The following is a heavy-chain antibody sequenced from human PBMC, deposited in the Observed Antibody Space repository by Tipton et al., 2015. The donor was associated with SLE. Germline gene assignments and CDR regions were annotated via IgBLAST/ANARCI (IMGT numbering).Heavy chain of an antibody. CDR1: GFTFSSYG. CDR2: IRYDGSNK. Sequence: SLRLSCAASGFTFSSYGMHWVRQAPGKGLEWVAFIRYDGSNKYYADSVKGRFTISRDNSKNTLYLQMNSLRAEDTAVYYCARTLDYGDVGIDYWGQGTLVTVSS. J-gene: IGHJ4*02. CDR3: ARTLDYGDVGIDY. D-gene: IGHD4-17*01. V-gene: IGHV3-33*01.